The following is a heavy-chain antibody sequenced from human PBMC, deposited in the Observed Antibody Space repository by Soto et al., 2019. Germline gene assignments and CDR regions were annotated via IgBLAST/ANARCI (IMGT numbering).Heavy chain of an antibody. CDR1: GFTFSNYG. Sequence: PGGSLRLSCAASGFTFSNYGMHWVRQAPGKGLEWVAIIWHDGNNKYYADSVRGRFIISRDNSKNRLYLQMNSLRAEDTAVYYCASDLVGASDSYGLDVWGQGTTVT. CDR3: ASDLVGASDSYGLDV. V-gene: IGHV3-33*01. D-gene: IGHD1-26*01. J-gene: IGHJ6*02. CDR2: IWHDGNNK.